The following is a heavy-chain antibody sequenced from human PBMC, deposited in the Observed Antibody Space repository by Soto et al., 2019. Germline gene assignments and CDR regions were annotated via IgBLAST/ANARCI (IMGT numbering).Heavy chain of an antibody. CDR3: AKENQHLVHDY. Sequence: QVQLVESGGGVVRPGRSLRLTCAASGFTFRNYGMHWVRQAPGKGLEWVAVISHDGSDKYYADSMKGRFIISRDNSENTLFLNMNSLKPEDTAVYYCAKENQHLVHDYCCQGTLVTVSS. V-gene: IGHV3-30*18. D-gene: IGHD6-13*01. J-gene: IGHJ4*02. CDR2: ISHDGSDK. CDR1: GFTFRNYG.